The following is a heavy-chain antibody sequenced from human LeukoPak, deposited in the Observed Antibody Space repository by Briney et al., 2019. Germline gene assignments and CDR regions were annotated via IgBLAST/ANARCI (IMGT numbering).Heavy chain of an antibody. J-gene: IGHJ6*03. CDR3: ARVYYSYYYYYMDV. CDR2: INSDGSST. V-gene: IGHV3-74*01. Sequence: GGSLRLSCAASGFTFSSYWMHWVRQAPGKGLVWVSRINSDGSSTSYADSVKGRFTISRDNAKNTLYLQMNSLRAEDTAVYYCARVYYSYYYYYMDVWGKGTTVTVSS. D-gene: IGHD4-11*01. CDR1: GFTFSSYW.